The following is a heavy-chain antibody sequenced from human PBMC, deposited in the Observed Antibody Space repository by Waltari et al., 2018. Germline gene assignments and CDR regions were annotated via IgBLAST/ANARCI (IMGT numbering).Heavy chain of an antibody. CDR2: IYYSGST. Sequence: QLQLQESGPGLVKPSETLSLTCTVSGGSISSSSYYWGWIRQPPGKGLEWIGSIYYSGSTYYNPSLKSRFTITVDTSKNQSSLKLSSVTAADAAVYYCAGGYYDSSGYYRPWDYWGQGTLVTVSS. V-gene: IGHV4-39*07. CDR3: AGGYYDSSGYYRPWDY. CDR1: GGSISSSSYY. D-gene: IGHD3-22*01. J-gene: IGHJ4*02.